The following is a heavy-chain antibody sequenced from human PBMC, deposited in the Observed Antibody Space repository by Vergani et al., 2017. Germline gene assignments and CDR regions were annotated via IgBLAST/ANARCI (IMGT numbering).Heavy chain of an antibody. CDR1: GGSISAGYYF. J-gene: IGHJ3*01. D-gene: IGHD2-15*01. Sequence: QVQLQASGPGRVKPSQTLSLTCTMSGGSISAGYYFWSWIRQPAGKGLEWLGHISASGNASHSPSLKTRVSMSVDTSKNQFSLPVTSVTAADTAIYFCARRSVGYYSGGKVHPLRTAFDVWGHGTVVTVSS. V-gene: IGHV4-61*02. CDR2: ISASGNA. CDR3: ARRSVGYYSGGKVHPLRTAFDV.